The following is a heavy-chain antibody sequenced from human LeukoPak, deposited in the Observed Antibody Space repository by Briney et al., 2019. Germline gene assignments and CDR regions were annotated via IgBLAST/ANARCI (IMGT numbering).Heavy chain of an antibody. CDR3: VGVGGSGTRYNAVDC. J-gene: IGHJ4*02. CDR2: IKQDGSEE. D-gene: IGHD3-10*01. CDR1: GFTFSTYW. Sequence: PGGSPRLSCAASGFTFSTYWLTRVRQAPGKGLKWVANIKQDGSEEYYVDSVKGRFTISRDNAKNSLYLQMNSLRAEDTAVYYCVGVGGSGTRYNAVDCWGQGTLVTVSS. V-gene: IGHV3-7*05.